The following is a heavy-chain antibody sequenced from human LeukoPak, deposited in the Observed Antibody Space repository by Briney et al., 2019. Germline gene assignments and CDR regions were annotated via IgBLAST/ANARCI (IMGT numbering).Heavy chain of an antibody. Sequence: GGSLRLSCAASGFTFSSYAMSWVRQAPGKGLEWVSAISGSGGSTYYADSVKGRFTISRDNSKTTLYLQMNSLRAEDTAVYYCAKDLSPNAYYYDSSGLWGQGTLVTVSS. CDR1: GFTFSSYA. D-gene: IGHD3-22*01. V-gene: IGHV3-23*01. CDR3: AKDLSPNAYYYDSSGL. J-gene: IGHJ4*02. CDR2: ISGSGGST.